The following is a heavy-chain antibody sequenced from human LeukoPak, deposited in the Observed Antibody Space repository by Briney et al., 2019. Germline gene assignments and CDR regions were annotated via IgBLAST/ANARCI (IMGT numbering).Heavy chain of an antibody. CDR2: IYPGDSDT. Sequence: GESLKISCKGSGYSFTSYWIGWVRQMPGKGLEWMGIIYPGDSDTRYSPSFQGQVTISADKSISTAYLQWSSLKASGTAMYYCARQLGIAVAGTSAFDIWGQGTMVTVSS. CDR3: ARQLGIAVAGTSAFDI. V-gene: IGHV5-51*01. J-gene: IGHJ3*02. CDR1: GYSFTSYW. D-gene: IGHD6-19*01.